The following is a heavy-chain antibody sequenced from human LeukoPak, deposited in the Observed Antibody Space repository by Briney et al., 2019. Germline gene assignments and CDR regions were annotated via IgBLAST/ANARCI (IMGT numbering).Heavy chain of an antibody. CDR1: GFTFSSYG. V-gene: IGHV3-33*01. CDR2: IWYGGSNK. J-gene: IGHJ4*02. Sequence: PGRSLRLSCAASGFTFSSYGMHWVRQAPGKGLEWVAVIWYGGSNKYYADSVKGRFTISRDNSKNTLYLQMNSLRAEDTAVYYCARGDLSGYSYGCLGYWGQGTLVTVSS. CDR3: ARGDLSGYSYGCLGY. D-gene: IGHD5-18*01.